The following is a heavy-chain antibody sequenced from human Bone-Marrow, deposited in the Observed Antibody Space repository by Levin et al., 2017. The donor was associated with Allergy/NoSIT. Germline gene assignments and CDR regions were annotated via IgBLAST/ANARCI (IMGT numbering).Heavy chain of an antibody. V-gene: IGHV3-23*01. CDR2: ISGSGGST. CDR3: AKDDYYDSSGYNILGDGYFDR. Sequence: GESLKISCAASGFTFSSYAMSWVRQAPGKGLEWVSAISGSGGSTYYADSVKGRFTISRDNSKNMLYLQMNSLRAEDTAVYYCAKDDYYDSSGYNILGDGYFDRWGRGTLVTVSS. J-gene: IGHJ2*01. CDR1: GFTFSSYA. D-gene: IGHD3-22*01.